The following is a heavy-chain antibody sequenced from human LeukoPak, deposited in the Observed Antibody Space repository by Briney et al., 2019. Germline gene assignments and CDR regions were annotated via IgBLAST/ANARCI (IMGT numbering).Heavy chain of an antibody. D-gene: IGHD3-22*01. Sequence: GGSLRLSCAASGFTFSSYAMSWVRQAPGKGLEWVSAISGSGGSTYYADSVKGRFTISRDNSKNSLYLQMNSLRAEDTAVYYCARSRKYYYDSSGYYNYWGQGTLVTVSS. V-gene: IGHV3-23*01. CDR2: ISGSGGST. CDR3: ARSRKYYYDSSGYYNY. CDR1: GFTFSSYA. J-gene: IGHJ4*02.